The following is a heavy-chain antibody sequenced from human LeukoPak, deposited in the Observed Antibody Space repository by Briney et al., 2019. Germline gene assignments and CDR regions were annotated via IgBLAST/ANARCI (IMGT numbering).Heavy chain of an antibody. D-gene: IGHD2-15*01. V-gene: IGHV3-66*01. CDR2: IYSGGST. J-gene: IGHJ3*02. CDR1: GFTVSSNY. Sequence: PGGSLRLSCAASGFTVSSNYMSWVRQGPGKGLEWVSIIYSGGSTYYADSVKGRFTISRDNAKNSLYLQMNSLRAEDTAVYYCAPYCSGGSCYVYDAFDIWGQGTMVTVSS. CDR3: APYCSGGSCYVYDAFDI.